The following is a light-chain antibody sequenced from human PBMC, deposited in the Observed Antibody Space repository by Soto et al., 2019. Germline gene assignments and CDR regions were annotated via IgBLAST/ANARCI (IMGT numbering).Light chain of an antibody. V-gene: IGKV1-9*01. CDR1: QVIITS. CDR3: QAYNIYPWT. CDR2: AAS. J-gene: IGKJ1*01. Sequence: DMQLTQSPSFLSPSIGDIVTITFGASQVIITSLAWYQVKPGKAPKLLIYAASTFQSGARSRFSRSGSGTEFTLSISSLQPDDFATYYCQAYNIYPWTFGQGTKVDIK.